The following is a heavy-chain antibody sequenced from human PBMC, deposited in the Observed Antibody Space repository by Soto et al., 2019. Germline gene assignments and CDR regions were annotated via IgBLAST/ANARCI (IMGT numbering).Heavy chain of an antibody. CDR2: IYYSGST. D-gene: IGHD2-21*02. CDR3: ARGAYCGGDCHWFDP. CDR1: GGSISSGGYY. Sequence: QVQLQESGPGLVKPSQTLSLTCTVSGGSISSGGYYWSWIRQHPGKGLEWIGYIYYSGSTYYNPSLKSRVTISVDTSKNQFSLKLSSVTAADTAVYYCARGAYCGGDCHWFDPWGQGTLVTVSS. V-gene: IGHV4-31*03. J-gene: IGHJ5*02.